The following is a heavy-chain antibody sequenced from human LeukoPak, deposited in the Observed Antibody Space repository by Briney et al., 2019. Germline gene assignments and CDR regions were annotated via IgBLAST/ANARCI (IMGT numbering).Heavy chain of an antibody. CDR1: GGSFSGYY. D-gene: IGHD1-26*01. V-gene: IGHV4-34*01. CDR2: INHSGST. Sequence: PSETLSLTCAVYGGSFSGYYWSWIRQPPGKGLEWIGEINHSGSTNYNPSLKSRVTISVDTSKNQFSLKLSSVTAADTAVYYCARGPIVGASLLYYYYGMDVWGQGTTVTVSS. CDR3: ARGPIVGASLLYYYYGMDV. J-gene: IGHJ6*02.